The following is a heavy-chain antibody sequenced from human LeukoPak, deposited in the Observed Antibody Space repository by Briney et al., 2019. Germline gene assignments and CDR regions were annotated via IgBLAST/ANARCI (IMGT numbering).Heavy chain of an antibody. J-gene: IGHJ4*02. CDR3: ARGRGYSGYDEGTGDY. V-gene: IGHV3-53*05. Sequence: GGSLRLSCAASGFTVSSNYMSWVRQAPGKGLEWVSVIYSGGSTYYADSVKGRFTISRDNSKNTLYLQMNSLRSEDTAVYYCARGRGYSGYDEGTGDYWGQGTLVTVSS. D-gene: IGHD5-12*01. CDR2: IYSGGST. CDR1: GFTVSSNY.